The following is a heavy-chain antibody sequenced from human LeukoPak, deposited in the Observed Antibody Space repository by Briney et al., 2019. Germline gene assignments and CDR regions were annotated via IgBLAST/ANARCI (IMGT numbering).Heavy chain of an antibody. CDR3: ARVGSYYPSCPNDY. CDR2: ISSSGSTI. Sequence: GGSLRLSCAASGFTFSSYEMNWVRQAPGKGLEWVSYISSSGSTIYYADSVKGRFTISRDNAKNSLYLQMNSLRAEDTAVYYCARVGSYYPSCPNDYWGRGTLVTVSS. V-gene: IGHV3-48*03. CDR1: GFTFSSYE. D-gene: IGHD1-26*01. J-gene: IGHJ4*02.